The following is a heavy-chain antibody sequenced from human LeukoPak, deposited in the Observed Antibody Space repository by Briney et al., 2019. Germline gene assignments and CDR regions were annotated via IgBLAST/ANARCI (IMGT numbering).Heavy chain of an antibody. CDR3: AKAPVRGGVVVPAAMLGDY. D-gene: IGHD2-2*01. V-gene: IGHV3-23*01. CDR2: ISGSGGST. J-gene: IGHJ4*02. Sequence: GGSLRLSCAASGFTFSSYAMSWVRQAPGKGLEWVSAISGSGGSTYYADTVKGRFTISRDNSKNTLYLQMNSLRAEDTAVYYCAKAPVRGGVVVPAAMLGDYWGQGTLVTVSS. CDR1: GFTFSSYA.